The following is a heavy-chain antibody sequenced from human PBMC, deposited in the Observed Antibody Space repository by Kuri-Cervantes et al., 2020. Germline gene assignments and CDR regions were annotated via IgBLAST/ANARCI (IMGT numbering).Heavy chain of an antibody. CDR1: GGSISSGGYS. D-gene: IGHD2-15*01. V-gene: IGHV4-30-2*01. CDR2: IYHSGST. CDR3: ARAPRSGPSYYYGMDV. Sequence: SETLSLTCAVSGGSISSGGYSWSWIRQPPGKGLEWIGYIYHSGSTYYNPSLRSRVTISVDRSKNQFSLKLSSVTAADTAVYYCARAPRSGPSYYYGMDVWGQGTTVTVSS. J-gene: IGHJ6*02.